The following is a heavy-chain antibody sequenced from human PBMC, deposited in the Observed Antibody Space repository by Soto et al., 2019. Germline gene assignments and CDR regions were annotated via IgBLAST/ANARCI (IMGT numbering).Heavy chain of an antibody. CDR2: IDPGDPDT. CDR1: GYSFATYW. V-gene: IGHV5-51*01. CDR3: ARVIEMYFGSSGYYAGGMGV. Sequence: GESLKISCKGSGYSFATYWLGWVRQMPGKGLEWMGIIDPGDPDTRYSPSFQGQVTISADKSISTAYLQWSSLKASDTAMYYCARVIEMYFGSSGYYAGGMGVWGQGTTVTVSS. D-gene: IGHD3-22*01. J-gene: IGHJ6*02.